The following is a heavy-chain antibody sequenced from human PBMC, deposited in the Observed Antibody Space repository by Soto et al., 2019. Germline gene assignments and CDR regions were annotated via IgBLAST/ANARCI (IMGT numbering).Heavy chain of an antibody. Sequence: EVQLVESGGGLVQPGGSLRLSCAASGFTFSDYTMNWVRQVPGKGLEWLSYITTMGGSTYRDSVKGRFTVSRDNAKNSLYLQMHSLRDEDTAVYYCARDHRWAFDYWGQGMVVTVSS. CDR2: ITTMGGST. V-gene: IGHV3-48*02. CDR3: ARDHRWAFDY. D-gene: IGHD6-13*01. J-gene: IGHJ4*02. CDR1: GFTFSDYT.